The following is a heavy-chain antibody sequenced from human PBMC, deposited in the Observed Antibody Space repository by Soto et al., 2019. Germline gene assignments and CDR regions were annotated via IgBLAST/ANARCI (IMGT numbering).Heavy chain of an antibody. V-gene: IGHV1-58*01. D-gene: IGHD3-22*01. CDR2: IVVGSGNT. CDR3: AAAGYYDSSGYYYEADYYYGMDV. J-gene: IGHJ6*02. CDR1: GFAFTSSA. Sequence: SVKVSCKASGFAFTSSAVQWVRQARGQRLEWIGWIVVGSGNTNYAQKFQERVTITRDMSTSTAYMELSSLRSEDTAVYYCAAAGYYDSSGYYYEADYYYGMDVWGQGTTVTVSS.